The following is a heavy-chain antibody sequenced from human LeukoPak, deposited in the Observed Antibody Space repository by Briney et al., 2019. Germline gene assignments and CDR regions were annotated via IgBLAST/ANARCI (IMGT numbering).Heavy chain of an antibody. CDR1: GDSITSGDFY. D-gene: IGHD2-15*01. Sequence: PSETLSLICSVSGDSITSGDFYWTWIRQSPAEGLEWLGYIYHSGSTLYHPSLESRLSLSVDTSKNQFSLTLTSVTAADSAVFYCARGVRGRKWYYFDSWGRGTLVTVSS. CDR3: ARGVRGRKWYYFDS. J-gene: IGHJ4*02. V-gene: IGHV4-30-4*01. CDR2: IYHSGST.